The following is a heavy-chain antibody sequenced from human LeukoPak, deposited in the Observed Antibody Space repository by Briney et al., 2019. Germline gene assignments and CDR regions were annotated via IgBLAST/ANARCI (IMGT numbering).Heavy chain of an antibody. Sequence: ASVKVSCKASGGTFSSYAISWVRQAPGQGLEWMGIINPSGGSTSYAQKFQGRVTMTRDTSTSTVYMELSSLRSEDTAVYYCARDLDFWSGYSGYYFDYWGQGTLVTVSS. V-gene: IGHV1-46*01. J-gene: IGHJ4*02. CDR2: INPSGGST. CDR3: ARDLDFWSGYSGYYFDY. D-gene: IGHD3-3*01. CDR1: GGTFSSYA.